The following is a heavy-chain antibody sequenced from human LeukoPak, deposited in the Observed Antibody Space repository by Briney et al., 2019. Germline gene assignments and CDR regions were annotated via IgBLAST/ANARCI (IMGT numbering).Heavy chain of an antibody. V-gene: IGHV3-23*01. CDR2: ISGSGGST. CDR3: AKDQSTAHYDYVWGSYPSSDY. J-gene: IGHJ4*02. D-gene: IGHD3-16*01. Sequence: PGGSLRLSCAASGFTFSSYAMSWVRQAPGKGLEWVSAISGSGGSTYYADSVKGRFTISRDNSKNTLYLQMNSLRAEDTAVYYCAKDQSTAHYDYVWGSYPSSDYWGQGTLVTVSS. CDR1: GFTFSSYA.